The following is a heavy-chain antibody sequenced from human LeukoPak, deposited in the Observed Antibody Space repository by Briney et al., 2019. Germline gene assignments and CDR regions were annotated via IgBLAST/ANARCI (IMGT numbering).Heavy chain of an antibody. V-gene: IGHV4-34*01. J-gene: IGHJ4*02. CDR3: ARSMAGVRKASAQTIAQIDY. CDR2: INHSGST. CDR1: GFTFSNAW. D-gene: IGHD3-10*02. Sequence: GSLRLSCAASGFTFSNAWMSWVRQAPGKGLEWIGEINHSGSTNYNPSLKSRVTISVDTSKNQFSLKLSSVTAADTAVYYCARSMAGVRKASAQTIAQIDYWGQGTLVTVSS.